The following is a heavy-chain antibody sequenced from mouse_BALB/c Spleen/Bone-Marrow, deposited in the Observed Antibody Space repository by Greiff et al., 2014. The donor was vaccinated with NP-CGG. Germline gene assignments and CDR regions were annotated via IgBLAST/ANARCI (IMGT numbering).Heavy chain of an antibody. CDR2: ISSGGSYT. J-gene: IGHJ3*01. CDR1: GFTFSSYG. Sequence: DVQLQESGGDLVKPGGSLKLSCAASGFTFSSYGMSWVRQTPDKRLEWVATISSGGSYTYYPDSVKGRFTISRDNAKNTLYLQMSSLKSEDTAMYYCARQDYDWFAYWGQGTLVTVSA. D-gene: IGHD2-4*01. V-gene: IGHV5-6*01. CDR3: ARQDYDWFAY.